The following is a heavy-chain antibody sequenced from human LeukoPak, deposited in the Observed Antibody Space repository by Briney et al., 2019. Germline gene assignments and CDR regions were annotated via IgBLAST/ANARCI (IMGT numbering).Heavy chain of an antibody. Sequence: ASVKVSCKASGYTFTGYYMHWVRQAPGQGLEWMGWINPSSGGTNYAQKFQGRVTMTRDTSISTAYMELSRLRSDDTAVYYCASALYCSGGSCYDYWGQGTLVTVSS. J-gene: IGHJ4*02. CDR3: ASALYCSGGSCYDY. V-gene: IGHV1-2*02. D-gene: IGHD2-15*01. CDR1: GYTFTGYY. CDR2: INPSSGGT.